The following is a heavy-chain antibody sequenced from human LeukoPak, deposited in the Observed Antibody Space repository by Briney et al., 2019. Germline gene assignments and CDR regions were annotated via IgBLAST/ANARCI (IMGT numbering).Heavy chain of an antibody. CDR2: ISAYNGNT. D-gene: IGHD6-13*01. CDR1: GYTFTSYG. J-gene: IGHJ4*02. CDR3: ARDGSSSWPPSPQLHKY. Sequence: ASVKVSCKASGYTFTSYGISWVRQAPGQGLEWMGWISAYNGNTNYAQKLQGRVTMTTDTSMSTAYMELRSLRSDDTAVYYCARDGSSSWPPSPQLHKYWGQGTLVTVSS. V-gene: IGHV1-18*01.